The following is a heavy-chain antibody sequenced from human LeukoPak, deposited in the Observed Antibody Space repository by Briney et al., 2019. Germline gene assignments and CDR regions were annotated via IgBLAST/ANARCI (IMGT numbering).Heavy chain of an antibody. V-gene: IGHV4-59*08. J-gene: IGHJ4*02. CDR1: GGSISSYF. CDR2: VYYSGST. D-gene: IGHD6-19*01. Sequence: SETLSLTCTVSGGSISSYFWNWIRQPPGMGLEWIAYVYYSGSTNYNPSLKSRVTIPVDMSKNQFSLKLSSVTAADTAVYYCARHGSGSGGAHDSWGQGTLVTVSS. CDR3: ARHGSGSGGAHDS.